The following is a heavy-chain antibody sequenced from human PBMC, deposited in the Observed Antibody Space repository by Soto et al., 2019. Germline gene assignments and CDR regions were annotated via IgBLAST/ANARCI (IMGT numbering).Heavy chain of an antibody. V-gene: IGHV4-30-4*01. Sequence: LSLTCTVSGGSISSGDYYWSWIRQPPGKGLEWIGYIYYSGSTYYDPSLKSRVTISVDTSKNQFSLRLSSVTAADTAVYYCACSRMVRGVINYYYYGMDVWGQGTTVTVSS. CDR3: ACSRMVRGVINYYYYGMDV. D-gene: IGHD3-10*01. J-gene: IGHJ6*02. CDR2: IYYSGST. CDR1: GGSISSGDYY.